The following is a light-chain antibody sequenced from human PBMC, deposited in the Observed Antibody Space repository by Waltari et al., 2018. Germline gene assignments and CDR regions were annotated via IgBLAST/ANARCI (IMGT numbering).Light chain of an antibody. CDR2: YDS. CDR1: NIGSKS. J-gene: IGLJ3*02. CDR3: QVWDSGSDHPV. Sequence: SYVLTQPPSVSVAPGKTARITCGGNNIGSKSVHWYQQKPGQAPVLVIYYDSDRPSGSPGRFSVSNSGNTATRTISRVEAGDEADYYCQVWDSGSDHPVFGGGTKLTVL. V-gene: IGLV3-21*04.